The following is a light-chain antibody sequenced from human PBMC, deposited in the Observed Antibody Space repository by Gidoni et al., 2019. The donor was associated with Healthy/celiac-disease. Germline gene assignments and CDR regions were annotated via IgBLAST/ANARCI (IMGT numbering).Light chain of an antibody. CDR1: QSISSY. V-gene: IGKV1-39*01. J-gene: IGKJ1*01. Sequence: DIQMTQSPSSLSASVGDRVTITCRASQSISSYLNWYQQKPGKAPKLLIYAASSLQSGVPSRFNGSGSGTDFTLTISSLQPEDFATYYCQQSYSTPPWTFXXXTKVEIK. CDR2: AAS. CDR3: QQSYSTPPWT.